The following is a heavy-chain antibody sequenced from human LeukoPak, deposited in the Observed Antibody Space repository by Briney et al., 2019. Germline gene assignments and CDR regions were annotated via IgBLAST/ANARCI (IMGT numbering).Heavy chain of an antibody. CDR1: GFTFSSYD. D-gene: IGHD3-10*01. Sequence: GGSLRLSCAASGFTFSSYDMHWVRQAPGKGLEWVAVIWYDGSNKYYADSVEGRFTISRDNSKNTLYLQMNSLRAEDTAVYYCARDGSWAGYYFDYWGQGTLVTVSS. CDR3: ARDGSWAGYYFDY. CDR2: IWYDGSNK. V-gene: IGHV3-33*01. J-gene: IGHJ4*02.